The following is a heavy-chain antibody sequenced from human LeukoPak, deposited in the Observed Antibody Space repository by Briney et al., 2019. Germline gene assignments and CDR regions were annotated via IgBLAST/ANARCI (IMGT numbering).Heavy chain of an antibody. Sequence: PGGSLRLSCAASGFTFSSYSMNWVRQAPGKGLEWVSSISSSSSYIYYADSVKGRFTISRDNAKNSLYLQMNSLRAEDTAVYYCARDRGSSGWNFDPWGQGTLVTVSS. CDR1: GFTFSSYS. D-gene: IGHD6-19*01. J-gene: IGHJ5*02. CDR2: ISSSSSYI. V-gene: IGHV3-21*01. CDR3: ARDRGSSGWNFDP.